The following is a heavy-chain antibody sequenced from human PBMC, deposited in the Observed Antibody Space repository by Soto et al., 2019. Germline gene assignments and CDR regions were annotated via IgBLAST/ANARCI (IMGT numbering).Heavy chain of an antibody. CDR1: GSTSSSYA. CDR2: ISGSGHST. CDR3: AKVIGTLIVVLIDAFDV. D-gene: IGHD3-22*01. Sequence: EVQLLESGGGLVQPGGSLRLSCAASGSTSSSYAMSWIRQAPGQGLEWVSTISGSGHSTYYADSVKGRFTISRDNSKNKLYLQMNSRRAEDTAVYYCAKVIGTLIVVLIDAFDVWGQGTLVTVSS. V-gene: IGHV3-23*01. J-gene: IGHJ3*01.